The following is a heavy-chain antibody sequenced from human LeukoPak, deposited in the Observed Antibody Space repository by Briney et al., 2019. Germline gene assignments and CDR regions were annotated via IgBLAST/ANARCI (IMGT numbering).Heavy chain of an antibody. V-gene: IGHV3-7*03. CDR1: GFTFSSYW. D-gene: IGHD3-10*01. CDR2: INQDGSEK. Sequence: GGSLRLSCAASGFTFSSYWMSWVRQAPGKGLEWVASINQDGSEKYYVDSVKGRFTISRDNAKNSLYLQMNSLRPEDTALYYCAKGVRITMVRGAFDIWGQGTMVTVSS. J-gene: IGHJ3*02. CDR3: AKGVRITMVRGAFDI.